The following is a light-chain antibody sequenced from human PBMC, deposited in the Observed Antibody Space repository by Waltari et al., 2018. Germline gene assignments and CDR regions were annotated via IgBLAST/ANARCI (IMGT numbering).Light chain of an antibody. V-gene: IGKV3-20*01. CDR3: QKYVSLPAT. CDR1: QSVSRS. CDR2: DAS. J-gene: IGKJ1*01. Sequence: EIVLTQSPGTLSLSPGERATLSCRPSQSVSRSLARYQQKPGQAPRLLIFDASSRATGIPDRFSGSGSGTDFSLTISRLEPEDFAVYYCQKYVSLPATFGQGTKVEI.